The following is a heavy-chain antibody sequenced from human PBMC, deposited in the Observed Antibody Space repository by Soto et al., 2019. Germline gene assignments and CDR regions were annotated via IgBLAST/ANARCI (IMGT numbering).Heavy chain of an antibody. CDR1: GFTFGSYA. Sequence: QVQLVQSGGGVVQPGRSLRLSCAASGFTFGSYAMHWVRQAPGKGLEWVTIIWYDGSNKYYVDSVKGRFIISRDNSKNTLYLQMSSLGAEDTAMYYCARGSRGNASAFDIWGQGTTVTVSS. CDR2: IWYDGSNK. J-gene: IGHJ3*02. CDR3: ARGSRGNASAFDI. D-gene: IGHD2-15*01. V-gene: IGHV3-33*01.